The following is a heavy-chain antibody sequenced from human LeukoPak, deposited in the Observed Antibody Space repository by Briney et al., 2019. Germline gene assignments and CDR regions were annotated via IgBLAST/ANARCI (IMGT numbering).Heavy chain of an antibody. V-gene: IGHV3-21*01. CDR2: ISSSSSYI. CDR3: ATDKRNYHDSSGYVYRY. CDR1: GFTFSSYS. J-gene: IGHJ4*02. Sequence: GGSLRLSCAASGFTFSSYSMNWVRQAPGKGLEWVSSISSSSSYIYYADSVKGRFTISRDNAKNSLYLQMNSLRAEDTAVYYCATDKRNYHDSSGYVYRYWGQGTLVTVSS. D-gene: IGHD3-22*01.